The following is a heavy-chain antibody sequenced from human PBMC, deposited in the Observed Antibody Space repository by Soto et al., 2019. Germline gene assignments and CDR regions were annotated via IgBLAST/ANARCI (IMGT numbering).Heavy chain of an antibody. D-gene: IGHD2-15*01. CDR3: AKDVIRGSHPKAAFDY. J-gene: IGHJ4*02. CDR2: ISWNSGSI. Sequence: SLRLSCAASGXTFGDYAMHWVRQAPGKGLEWVSGISWNSGSIGYADSVKGRFTISRDNAKNSLYLQMNSLRADDTALYYFAKDVIRGSHPKAAFDYWGQGTLVTVSS. CDR1: GXTFGDYA. V-gene: IGHV3-9*01.